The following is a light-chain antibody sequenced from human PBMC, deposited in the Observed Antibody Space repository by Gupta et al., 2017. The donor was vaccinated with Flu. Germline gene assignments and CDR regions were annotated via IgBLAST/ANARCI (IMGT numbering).Light chain of an antibody. Sequence: ITISCTGSASDVGSYNNVSWYLQPPGKAPKLMIYEVTNRPSGVSHRFSGSKSGNTASLTISGLQAEDEADYHCSSYTSSGALYVFGTGTKVTVL. CDR3: SSYTSSGALYV. J-gene: IGLJ1*01. CDR1: ASDVGSYNN. V-gene: IGLV2-14*01. CDR2: EVT.